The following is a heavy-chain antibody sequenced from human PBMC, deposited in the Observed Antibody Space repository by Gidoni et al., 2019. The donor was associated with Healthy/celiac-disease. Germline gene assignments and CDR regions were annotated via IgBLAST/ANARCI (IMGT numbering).Heavy chain of an antibody. CDR3: AKGREKLLLWFGELSRWFDP. CDR2: ISWNSGSI. J-gene: IGHJ5*02. V-gene: IGHV3-9*01. D-gene: IGHD3-10*01. Sequence: EVQLVESGGGLVQPGRSLRLSCAASGFTFDDYAMHWVRQAPGKGLEWVSGISWNSGSIGYADSVKGRFTISRDNAKNSLYLQMNSLRAEDTALYYCAKGREKLLLWFGELSRWFDPWGQGTLVTVSS. CDR1: GFTFDDYA.